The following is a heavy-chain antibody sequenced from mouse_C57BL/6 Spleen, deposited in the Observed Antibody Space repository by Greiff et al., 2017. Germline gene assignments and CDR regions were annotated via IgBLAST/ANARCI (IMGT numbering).Heavy chain of an antibody. CDR1: GYTFTSYW. V-gene: IGHV1-69*01. D-gene: IGHD2-12*01. Sequence: QVQLQQPGAELVMPGASVKLSCKASGYTFTSYWMHWVKQRPGQGLEWIGEIDPSDSYTNYNQKFKGKSTVTVDKSSSTAYMQLSSLTSEDSAVYDCARWELPRYFDGWGTGTTVTVSS. J-gene: IGHJ1*03. CDR3: ARWELPRYFDG. CDR2: IDPSDSYT.